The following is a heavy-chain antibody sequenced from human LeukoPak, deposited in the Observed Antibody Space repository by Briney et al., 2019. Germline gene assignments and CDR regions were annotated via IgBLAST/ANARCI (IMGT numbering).Heavy chain of an antibody. D-gene: IGHD7-27*01. CDR2: IKEDGSEK. Sequence: ETLSLTCTVSGGSISSYYWSWIRQPPGTGLEWAANIKEDGSEKYYVDSVKGRFTISRDNAKNSLYLQMNSLRAEDTALYYRARGGPTGALDYWGQGTLVTVSS. CDR3: ARGGPTGALDY. CDR1: GGSISSYY. V-gene: IGHV3-7*01. J-gene: IGHJ4*02.